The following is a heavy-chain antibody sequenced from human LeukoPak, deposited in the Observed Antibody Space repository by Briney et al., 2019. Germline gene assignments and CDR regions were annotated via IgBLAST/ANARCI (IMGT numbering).Heavy chain of an antibody. V-gene: IGHV4-59*01. D-gene: IGHD3-9*01. CDR2: IHYSGST. J-gene: IGHJ4*02. CDR1: GDSISAYY. Sequence: SETLSLTCTVSGDSISAYYWSWIRQPPGKGLEWIGYIHYSGSTSYNSSLKSRVTISVDPSKNLFSLRLNSVTAADTAVYYCARSLMYYDFLTGYSPQNFDYWGQGTLVTVSS. CDR3: ARSLMYYDFLTGYSPQNFDY.